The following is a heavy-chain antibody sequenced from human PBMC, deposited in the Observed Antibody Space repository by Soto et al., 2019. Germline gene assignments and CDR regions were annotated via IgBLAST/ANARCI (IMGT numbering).Heavy chain of an antibody. J-gene: IGHJ4*02. Sequence: QVQLVQSGAEVRKPGSSVQVSCKASGGTFYTYTFSWVRQAPGQGLEWMGSITPIYPTNYAEKFQGRLTVTADGSTNTAYMELNSLTSEDTAVYYCARIPRYSFPTSDDLDSWGQGTLVTVSS. CDR1: GGTFYTYT. CDR3: ARIPRYSFPTSDDLDS. D-gene: IGHD5-18*01. CDR2: ITPIYPT. V-gene: IGHV1-69*15.